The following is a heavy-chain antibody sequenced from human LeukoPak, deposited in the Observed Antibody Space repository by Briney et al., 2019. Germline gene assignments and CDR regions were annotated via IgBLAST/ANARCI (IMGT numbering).Heavy chain of an antibody. CDR3: ARNLNYYDSSGYATFDY. CDR1: GGSFSGYY. V-gene: IGHV4-34*01. Sequence: PSETLSLTCAVYGGSFSGYYWSWIRQPPGKGLEWIGEINHSGSTNYNPSLKSRVTISVDTSKNQFSLKLSSVTAADTAVYYCARNLNYYDSSGYATFDYWGQGTLVTVSS. J-gene: IGHJ4*02. D-gene: IGHD3-22*01. CDR2: INHSGST.